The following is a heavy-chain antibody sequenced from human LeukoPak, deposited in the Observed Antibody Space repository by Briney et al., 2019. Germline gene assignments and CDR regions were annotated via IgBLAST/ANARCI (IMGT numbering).Heavy chain of an antibody. CDR1: GGSISSYY. CDR2: IYYSGST. D-gene: IGHD6-13*01. CDR3: VRVVALGAAGYYFDY. J-gene: IGHJ4*02. Sequence: SETLSLTCTVTGGSISSYYWSWIRQPPGKGLEWIGYIYYSGSTNYNPSLKSRVTISVDTSKNQFSLKLTSVTAADTAVYYCVRVVALGAAGYYFDYWGQGSLVTVSS. V-gene: IGHV4-59*01.